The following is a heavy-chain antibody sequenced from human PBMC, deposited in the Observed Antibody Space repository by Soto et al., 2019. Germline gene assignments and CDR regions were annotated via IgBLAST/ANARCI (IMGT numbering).Heavy chain of an antibody. CDR2: ISYDGSNK. J-gene: IGHJ6*02. V-gene: IGHV3-30*18. CDR3: AKQLGYCSSTSCRDYYYGMDV. CDR1: GFTFNNYG. Sequence: GGSLRLSCAASGFTFNNYGMHWVRQAPGKGLEWVAVISYDGSNKYYADSVKGRLTISRDNSKNTLYLQMSSLKAEDTAVYYCAKQLGYCSSTSCRDYYYGMDVWGQGTTVTVSS. D-gene: IGHD2-2*01.